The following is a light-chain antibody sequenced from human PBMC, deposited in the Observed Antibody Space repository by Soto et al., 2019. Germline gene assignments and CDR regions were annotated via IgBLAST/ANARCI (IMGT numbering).Light chain of an antibody. CDR3: LQHNSYPWT. Sequence: DIQMTQSPSSLSASVGDRVTITCRASQGIRNELGWYQQKPGKAPKRLIYAASSLQSGVPSRFSSSGSGTEFTLTITSLQPEDFATYYCLQHNSYPWTFGQGTKVEIK. V-gene: IGKV1-17*01. CDR2: AAS. CDR1: QGIRNE. J-gene: IGKJ1*01.